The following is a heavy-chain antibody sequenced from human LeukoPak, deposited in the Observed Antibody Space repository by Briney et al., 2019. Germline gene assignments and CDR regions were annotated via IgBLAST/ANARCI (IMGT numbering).Heavy chain of an antibody. CDR3: ATSGWWGIHYFDY. V-gene: IGHV1-2*02. D-gene: IGHD6-19*01. Sequence: ASVKVSCKASGYTFTSYYMNWVRQAPGQGLEWMGWINPNSGGTNYAQKFQGRVTMTRDTSISTAYMELSRLRSDDTAVYYCATSGWWGIHYFDYWGQETLVTVSS. CDR2: INPNSGGT. J-gene: IGHJ4*02. CDR1: GYTFTSYY.